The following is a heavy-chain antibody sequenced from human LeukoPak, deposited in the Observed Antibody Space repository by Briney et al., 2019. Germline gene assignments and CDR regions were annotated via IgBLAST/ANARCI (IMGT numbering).Heavy chain of an antibody. J-gene: IGHJ4*02. Sequence: GGSLRLSCAASGSTFSSFTMNWVRQAPGKGLEWVAAISSSSRDIFYADSVKGRFSISRDNTQNSLSLQMNSLRAEDTAVYYCVREAAATLFDYWGQGTLVTVSS. D-gene: IGHD1-26*01. V-gene: IGHV3-21*01. CDR2: ISSSSRDI. CDR3: VREAAATLFDY. CDR1: GSTFSSFT.